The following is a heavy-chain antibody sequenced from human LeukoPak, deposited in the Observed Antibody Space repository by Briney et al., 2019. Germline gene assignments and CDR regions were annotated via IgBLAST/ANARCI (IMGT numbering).Heavy chain of an antibody. CDR1: GGSISSSSYY. CDR3: ARQDGDDAFDI. V-gene: IGHV4-39*01. CDR2: IYYSGST. J-gene: IGHJ3*02. D-gene: IGHD5-24*01. Sequence: PSETLSLTCTVSGGSISSSSYYWGWIRQPPGKGLEWTGSIYYSGSTYYNPSLKSRVTISVDTSKNQFSLKLSSVTAADTAVYYCARQDGDDAFDIWGQGTMVTVSS.